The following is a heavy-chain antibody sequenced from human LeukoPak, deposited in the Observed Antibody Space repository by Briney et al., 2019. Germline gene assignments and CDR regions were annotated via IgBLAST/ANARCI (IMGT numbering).Heavy chain of an antibody. J-gene: IGHJ4*02. V-gene: IGHV1-69*06. CDR1: GGTFSSYA. Sequence: SVYVSCTASGGTFSSYAISWVRQAPGQGLEWMGGIIPIFGTADYAQKFQGRVTITADKSTSTAYMELSGLRSEDTAVYYCARDKEAVAGWLGPFDYWGQGTLVTVSS. D-gene: IGHD6-19*01. CDR3: ARDKEAVAGWLGPFDY. CDR2: IIPIFGTA.